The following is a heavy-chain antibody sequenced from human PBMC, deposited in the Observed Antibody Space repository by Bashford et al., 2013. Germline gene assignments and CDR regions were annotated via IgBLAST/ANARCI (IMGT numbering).Heavy chain of an antibody. V-gene: IGHV1-2*04. D-gene: IGHD3-22*01. J-gene: IGHJ6*02. CDR2: INPNSGGT. CDR3: ARDSFPYYYDSSGYDRGYYYYGMDV. Sequence: WVRQAPGQGLEWMGWINPNSGGTNYAQKFQGWVTMTRDTSISTAYMELSRLRSDDTAVYYCARDSFPYYYDSSGYDRGYYYYGMDVWGQGTTVTVSS.